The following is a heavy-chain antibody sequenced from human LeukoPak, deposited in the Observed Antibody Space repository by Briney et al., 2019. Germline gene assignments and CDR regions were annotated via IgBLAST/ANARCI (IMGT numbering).Heavy chain of an antibody. J-gene: IGHJ5*02. CDR1: GGSFSGYY. CDR2: INHSGST. D-gene: IGHD3-3*01. V-gene: IGHV4-34*01. Sequence: SETLSLTCAVYGGSFSGYYWSWIRQPPGKGLEWIGEINHSGSTNYNPSLKSRVTISVDTSKKQFSLKLSSVTAADTAVYYCARGGYYDFWSGYRSPNWFDPWGQGTLVTVSS. CDR3: ARGGYYDFWSGYRSPNWFDP.